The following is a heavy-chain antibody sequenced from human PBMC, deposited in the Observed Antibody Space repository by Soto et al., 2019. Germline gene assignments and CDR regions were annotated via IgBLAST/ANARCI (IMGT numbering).Heavy chain of an antibody. Sequence: PGGSLRLSCAASGFTFSNYAMNWVRQAPGKGLEWVSSINDGGDSTNYADSVKGRFSISRDNFRNTLYLQMDSLRVEDTAVYYCAKSTIVAAGTGPFDLWGQGTMVTVSS. V-gene: IGHV3-23*01. J-gene: IGHJ3*01. CDR1: GFTFSNYA. CDR3: AKSTIVAAGTGPFDL. D-gene: IGHD6-19*01. CDR2: INDGGDST.